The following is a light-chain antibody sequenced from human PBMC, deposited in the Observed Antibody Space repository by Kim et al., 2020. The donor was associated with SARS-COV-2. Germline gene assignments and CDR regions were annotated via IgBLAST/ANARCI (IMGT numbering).Light chain of an antibody. CDR1: QGISTW. Sequence: ASVGDRVTITCRASQGISTWLAWYQQKPGKAPKSLIFAASSLHSGVPSRFSGSGFGTDFTLTISSLQPEDFATYYCQQYDSNPLTFGGGTKVDIK. CDR2: AAS. CDR3: QQYDSNPLT. J-gene: IGKJ4*01. V-gene: IGKV1D-16*01.